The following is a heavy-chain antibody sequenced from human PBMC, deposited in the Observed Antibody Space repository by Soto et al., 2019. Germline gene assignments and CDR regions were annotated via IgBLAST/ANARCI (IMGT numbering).Heavy chain of an antibody. CDR1: GATISSGGFY. V-gene: IGHV4-31*03. D-gene: IGHD4-17*01. Sequence: QVQLQESGPGLVEASQTLSLTCTVSGATISSGGFYWSWIRQRPGKGLEWIGHIYYTGSTYYNPSLNRRVTISVDMSRNQFSLKLRSVTDADTAKYFCARDDSFYGEPGYGMNVWGQGTTVTVSS. CDR3: ARDDSFYGEPGYGMNV. CDR2: IYYTGST. J-gene: IGHJ6*02.